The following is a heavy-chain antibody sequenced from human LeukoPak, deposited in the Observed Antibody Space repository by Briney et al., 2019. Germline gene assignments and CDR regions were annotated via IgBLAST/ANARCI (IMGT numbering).Heavy chain of an antibody. J-gene: IGHJ4*02. CDR2: ISAYNGNT. CDR1: GYTFTSYG. CDR3: ARAWVVGVPGCDY. V-gene: IGHV1-18*01. Sequence: ASVTVSFRASGYTFTSYGISWVRQAPGQGLEWMGWISAYNGNTDYAQKLQGRVTMTTDTSTSTAYMELRSLRSDDTAVYYCARAWVVGVPGCDYWGQGTLVTVSS. D-gene: IGHD1-26*01.